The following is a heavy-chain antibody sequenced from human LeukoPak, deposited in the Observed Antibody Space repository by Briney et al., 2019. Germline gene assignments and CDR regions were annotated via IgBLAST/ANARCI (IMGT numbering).Heavy chain of an antibody. CDR2: ISTRSGTK. J-gene: IGHJ4*02. CDR1: GFTFSNYS. D-gene: IGHD5-12*01. V-gene: IGHV3-48*02. CDR3: ARDRGGYEFFDY. Sequence: GGSLRLSCAASGFTFSNYSMNWVRQAPGKGLEWVSYISTRSGTKYYTDSVKGRFTISRDNAKNSLYLQMDSLRDEDTAVYYCARDRGGYEFFDYWGQGTLVTVSS.